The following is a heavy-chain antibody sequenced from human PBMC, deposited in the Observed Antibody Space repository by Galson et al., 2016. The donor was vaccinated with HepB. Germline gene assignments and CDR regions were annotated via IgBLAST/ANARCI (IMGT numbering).Heavy chain of an antibody. CDR2: IYTSGST. CDR3: AREPAAMTVEQPNYYYGMDV. V-gene: IGHV4-4*07. D-gene: IGHD2-2*01. Sequence: SETLSLTCTVSGGSIRSYYWSWIRQPAGKGLEWIGRIYTSGSTNYNPSLKSRVTMSVDTSKNQFSLKLSSVTAADTAVYYCAREPAAMTVEQPNYYYGMDVWGKGTTVTVSS. CDR1: GGSIRSYY. J-gene: IGHJ6*04.